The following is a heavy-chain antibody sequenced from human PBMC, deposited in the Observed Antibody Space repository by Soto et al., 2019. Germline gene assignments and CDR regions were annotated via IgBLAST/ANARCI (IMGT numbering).Heavy chain of an antibody. V-gene: IGHV4-61*01. CDR2: IYYSGST. J-gene: IGHJ6*02. CDR3: VRDPLGV. CDR1: VGSVSSGSYY. D-gene: IGHD7-27*01. Sequence: PSETLSLTCTVSVGSVSSGSYYWSWIRHPPGKGLEWIGHIYYSGSTNYNPSLKSRVTISVDTSKNQFSLKLSSVTAADTAVYYCVRDPLGVWGQGTTVTV.